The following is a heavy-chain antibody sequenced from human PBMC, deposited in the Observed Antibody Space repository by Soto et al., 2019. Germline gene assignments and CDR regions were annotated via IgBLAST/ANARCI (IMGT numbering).Heavy chain of an antibody. CDR3: ARVERGTATTVVDAFDI. CDR2: MSHSGGT. CDR1: GGFVSSGSHY. D-gene: IGHD1-1*01. Sequence: LTCAVYGGFVSSGSHYWSWIRQPPGKGLEWIGEMSHSGGTHFNPSLKSRVTISVDTSKNQFSLKMSSVTAADTALYYCARVERGTATTVVDAFDIWGQGTLVTVSS. V-gene: IGHV4-61*01. J-gene: IGHJ3*02.